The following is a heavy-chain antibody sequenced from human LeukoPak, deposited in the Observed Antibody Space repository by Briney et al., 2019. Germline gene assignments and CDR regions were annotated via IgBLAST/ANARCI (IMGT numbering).Heavy chain of an antibody. CDR3: ARGNRRLGYYGSGSRLPFDY. CDR2: ISHIGSS. V-gene: IGHV4-34*01. D-gene: IGHD3-10*01. Sequence: PSETLSLTCAVYGGSFSGYYWSWIRQPPGKGLEWIGEISHIGSSHYNPSLTSRVTISVDTSENQFSLNLRSVTAADTAVYYCARGNRRLGYYGSGSRLPFDYWGQGTLVTVSS. CDR1: GGSFSGYY. J-gene: IGHJ4*02.